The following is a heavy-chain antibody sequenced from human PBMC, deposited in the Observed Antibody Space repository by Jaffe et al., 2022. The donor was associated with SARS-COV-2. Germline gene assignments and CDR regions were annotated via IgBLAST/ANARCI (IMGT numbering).Heavy chain of an antibody. CDR1: GFTFDDYA. D-gene: IGHD3-10*01. J-gene: IGHJ4*02. CDR3: AKDSMVRGVISADLDY. CDR2: ISWNSGSI. V-gene: IGHV3-9*01. Sequence: EVQLVESGGGLVQPGRSLRLSCAASGFTFDDYAMHWVRQAPGKGLEWVSGISWNSGSIGYADSVKGRFTISRDNAKNSLYLQMNSLRAEDTALYYCAKDSMVRGVISADLDYWGQGTLVTVSS.